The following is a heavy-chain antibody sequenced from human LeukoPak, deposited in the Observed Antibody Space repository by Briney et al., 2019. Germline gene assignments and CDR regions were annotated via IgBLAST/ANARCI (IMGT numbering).Heavy chain of an antibody. J-gene: IGHJ4*02. CDR1: GFTFSSYA. V-gene: IGHV3-23*01. D-gene: IGHD3-10*01. CDR3: AKDRAYGSGIPGY. Sequence: GGSLRLSCAASGFTFSSYAMSWVRQAPGKGLEWVSAISGSGGSTYYADSVKGRFTISRDNSKNTLHLQMNSLRAEDTAVYYCAKDRAYGSGIPGYWGQGTLVTVSS. CDR2: ISGSGGST.